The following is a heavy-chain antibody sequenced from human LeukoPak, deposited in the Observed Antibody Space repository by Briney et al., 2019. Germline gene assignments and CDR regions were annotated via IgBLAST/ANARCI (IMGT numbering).Heavy chain of an antibody. CDR1: GFTFSSYS. V-gene: IGHV3-21*01. J-gene: IGHJ4*02. CDR2: ISSSSSYI. CDR3: ARVLAAAGTWFFDY. Sequence: PGGSLRLSCAASGFTFSSYSMNRVRQAPGKGLEWVSSISSSSSYIYYADSVKGRFTISRDNAKNSLYLQMNSLRAEDTAVYYCARVLAAAGTWFFDYWGQGTLATVSS. D-gene: IGHD6-13*01.